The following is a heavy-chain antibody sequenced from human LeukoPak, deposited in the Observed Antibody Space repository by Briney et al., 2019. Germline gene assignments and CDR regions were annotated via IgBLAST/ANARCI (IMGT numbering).Heavy chain of an antibody. V-gene: IGHV3-7*01. D-gene: IGHD1-26*01. CDR1: GFTFSSYW. J-gene: IGHJ3*02. CDR2: IKQDGGEK. CDR3: ARDEGSYYYHSHDAFDI. Sequence: PGGSLRLSCAASGFTFSSYWMSWVRQAPGKGLEWVANIKQDGGEKYYVDSVKGRFTISRDNAKNSLYLQMNSLRAEDTAVYYCARDEGSYYYHSHDAFDIWGQGTMVTVSS.